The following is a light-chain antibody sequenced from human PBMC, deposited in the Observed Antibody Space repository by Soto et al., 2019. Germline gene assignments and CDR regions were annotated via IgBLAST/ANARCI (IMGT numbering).Light chain of an antibody. J-gene: IGLJ1*01. CDR1: SSDVGGYKY. CDR3: SSYAGSSTFYV. CDR2: DVT. Sequence: QSVLTQPPSASGSPGQSVTISCTGTSSDVGGYKYVSWYQQHPGKALKLIIYDVTKRPSGVPDRFSGSKSGNTASLTVSGLQADDEADYYCSSYAGSSTFYVFGAGTKVTVL. V-gene: IGLV2-8*01.